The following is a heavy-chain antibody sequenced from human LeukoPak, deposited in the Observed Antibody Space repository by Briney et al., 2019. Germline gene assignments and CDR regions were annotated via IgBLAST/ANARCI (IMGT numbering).Heavy chain of an antibody. J-gene: IGHJ6*03. V-gene: IGHV4-39*07. CDR1: GGSISSSSYY. CDR2: ISYSGST. CDR3: ARTPVGYCSSTSCRYYYYYMDV. D-gene: IGHD2-2*01. Sequence: SETLSLTCTVSGGSISSSSYYWGWIRQPPGKGLEWIGSISYSGSTYYNPSLKSRVTISVDTSKNQFSLKLSSVTAADTAVYYCARTPVGYCSSTSCRYYYYYMDVWGKGTTVTVSS.